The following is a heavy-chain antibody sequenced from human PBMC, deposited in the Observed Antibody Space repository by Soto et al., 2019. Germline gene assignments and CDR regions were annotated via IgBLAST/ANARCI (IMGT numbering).Heavy chain of an antibody. Sequence: ASVKVSCKASGYTFTSYDINWVRQATGQGLEWMGWMNPNSGNTGYAQKVQGRVTMTRNTSISTAYMELSSLRSEDTAVYYCARGRKSITIFGVSYYYYYMDVWGKGTTVTVSS. CDR3: ARGRKSITIFGVSYYYYYMDV. CDR2: MNPNSGNT. J-gene: IGHJ6*03. CDR1: GYTFTSYD. V-gene: IGHV1-8*01. D-gene: IGHD3-3*01.